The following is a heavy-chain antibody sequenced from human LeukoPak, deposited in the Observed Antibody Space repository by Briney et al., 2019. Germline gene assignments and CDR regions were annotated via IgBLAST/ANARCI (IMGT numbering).Heavy chain of an antibody. D-gene: IGHD6-13*01. V-gene: IGHV1-18*01. CDR1: GYAFDYYG. CDR3: ARNFHIAAAGLTRVPLYFQH. CDR2: ISLNNGNT. J-gene: IGHJ1*01. Sequence: ASVKVSCKASGYAFDYYGITWVRQAPGQGLEWVGWISLNNGNTHYTKYAQKFQGRVTITADKSTSTAYMELSSLRSEDTAVYYCARNFHIAAAGLTRVPLYFQHWGQGTLVTVSS.